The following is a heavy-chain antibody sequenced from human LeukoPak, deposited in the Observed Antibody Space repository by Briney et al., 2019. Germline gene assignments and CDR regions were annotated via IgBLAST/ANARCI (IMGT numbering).Heavy chain of an antibody. V-gene: IGHV4-59*12. Sequence: SETLSLTCTVSGGSISSYYWSWIRQPPGKGLEWIGYIYYSGSTNYNPSLKSRVTISVDTSKNQFSLKLSSVTAADTAVYYCARACTDGVCPTDYWGQGTLVTVSS. CDR2: IYYSGST. CDR1: GGSISSYY. CDR3: ARACTDGVCPTDY. D-gene: IGHD2-8*01. J-gene: IGHJ4*02.